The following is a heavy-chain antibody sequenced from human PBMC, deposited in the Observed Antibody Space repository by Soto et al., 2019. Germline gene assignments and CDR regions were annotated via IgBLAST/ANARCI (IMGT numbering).Heavy chain of an antibody. V-gene: IGHV3-7*01. J-gene: IGHJ4*02. Sequence: EEHLGESGGGLVQPGGSLRLSCATSGFTFSHCWMSWVRQAPGKGLEWVANIKQDGSEQYYVDSVKGRFTVSRDNAKNSLYLEMINLRADDTAMYYCTKAEMGRYSCSGNSYRRDYWGQGTLVTVSS. CDR1: GFTFSHCW. D-gene: IGHD6-19*01. CDR3: TKAEMGRYSCSGNSYRRDY. CDR2: IKQDGSEQ.